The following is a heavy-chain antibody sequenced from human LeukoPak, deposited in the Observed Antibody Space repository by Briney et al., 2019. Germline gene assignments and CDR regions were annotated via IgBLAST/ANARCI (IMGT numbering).Heavy chain of an antibody. CDR2: IYYSGST. J-gene: IGHJ4*02. V-gene: IGHV4-39*01. CDR3: ARNYDSSGYYLTFDY. Sequence: PSETLSLTCTVSGGSISSSSYYWGWIRQPPGKGLEWIGSIYYSGSTYYNPSLNRRVTISVDTSKNQFSLKLSSVTAADTAVYYCARNYDSSGYYLTFDYWGQGTLVTVSS. CDR1: GGSISSSSYY. D-gene: IGHD3-22*01.